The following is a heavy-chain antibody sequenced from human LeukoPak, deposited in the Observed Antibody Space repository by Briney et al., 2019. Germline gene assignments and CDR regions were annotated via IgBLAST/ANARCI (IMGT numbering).Heavy chain of an antibody. D-gene: IGHD3-3*01. CDR3: ARVLPYYDFWSGPDRKYYFDY. CDR1: GFTFSSYW. J-gene: IGHJ4*02. Sequence: GGSLRLSCAASGFTFSSYWMSWVRQAPGKGLEWVANIKQDGSEKYYVDSVKGRFTISRDNAKNSLYLQMNSLRAEDTAVYCCARVLPYYDFWSGPDRKYYFDYWGQGTLVTVSS. V-gene: IGHV3-7*01. CDR2: IKQDGSEK.